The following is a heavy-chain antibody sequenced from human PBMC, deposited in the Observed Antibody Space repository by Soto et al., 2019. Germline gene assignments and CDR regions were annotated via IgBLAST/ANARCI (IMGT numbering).Heavy chain of an antibody. CDR1: GFTVSSNY. Sequence: EVQLVETGGGLIQPGGSLRLSCAASGFTVSSNYMSWVRQAPGKGLEWVSVIYSGGSTYYADSVRGRFTISRDKSKNTLYLQMKSLRAEDTAVYYCARDPPATRHGMDVWGQGTTVTVSS. J-gene: IGHJ6*02. CDR3: ARDPPATRHGMDV. V-gene: IGHV3-53*02. CDR2: IYSGGST.